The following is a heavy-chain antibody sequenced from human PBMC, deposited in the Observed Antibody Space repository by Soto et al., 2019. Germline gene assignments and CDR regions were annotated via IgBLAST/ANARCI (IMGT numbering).Heavy chain of an antibody. CDR1: GGSMSSYY. V-gene: IGHV4-59*01. J-gene: IGHJ4*02. CDR2: ISYSVST. Sequence: KASETLSLTCTVSGGSMSSYYWTWLRQSPGRGLEWIGYISYSVSTYYNPSLKSRVTISADTSKNQFSLRMNSMIAADTAVYYCARADPDASVGYWGQGTMVTVSS. CDR3: ARADPDASVGY. D-gene: IGHD2-15*01.